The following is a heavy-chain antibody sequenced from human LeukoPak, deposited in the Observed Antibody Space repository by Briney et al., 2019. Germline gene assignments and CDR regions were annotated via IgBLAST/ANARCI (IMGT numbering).Heavy chain of an antibody. Sequence: ASVKVSCKVSGYTLTELSMHWVRQAPGKGLEWMGGFDPEDGETIYAQKFQGRVTMTEDTSTDTAYMELSSLRSEDTAVYYCATTPMAGGSFDYWGQGTLVTVSS. CDR2: FDPEDGET. CDR1: GYTLTELS. CDR3: ATTPMAGGSFDY. V-gene: IGHV1-24*01. D-gene: IGHD3-16*01. J-gene: IGHJ4*02.